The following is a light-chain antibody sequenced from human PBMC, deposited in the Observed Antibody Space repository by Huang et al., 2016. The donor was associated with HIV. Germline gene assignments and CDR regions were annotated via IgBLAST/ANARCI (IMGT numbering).Light chain of an antibody. J-gene: IGKJ4*01. V-gene: IGKV3-11*01. CDR3: QQRSNWPLT. CDR1: QSVGSS. Sequence: EIVLTQSPATLSLSPGQIATLSCRASQSVGSSLAWYQQKPGQAPRLLIYVESNRATGIPARFSGSGSGTDVTLTISSLEPEDFAVYYCQQRSNWPLTFGGGTKVEIK. CDR2: VES.